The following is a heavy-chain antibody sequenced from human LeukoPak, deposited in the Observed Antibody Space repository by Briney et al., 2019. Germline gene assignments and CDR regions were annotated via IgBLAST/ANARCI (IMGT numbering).Heavy chain of an antibody. V-gene: IGHV3-48*02. D-gene: IGHD3-3*01. J-gene: IGHJ4*02. CDR3: ARARTIFGVVINFDY. Sequence: GGSLRLSCAASGFTFSSYSMNWVRQAPGKGLEWVSYISSSSTIYYADSVKGRFTISRDNAKNSLYLQMNSLRDEDTAVYYCARARTIFGVVINFDYWGQGTLVTVSS. CDR2: ISSSSTI. CDR1: GFTFSSYS.